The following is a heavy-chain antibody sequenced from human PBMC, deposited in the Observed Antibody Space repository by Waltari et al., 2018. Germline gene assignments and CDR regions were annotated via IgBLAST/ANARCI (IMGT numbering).Heavy chain of an antibody. D-gene: IGHD6-19*01. Sequence: QVQLQQWGAGLLKPSETLSLTCAVYGGSFSGYYWRWIRQPPGKGLEWIGESNHSGSTNYNPSLKSRVTISVDTSKNQFSLKLSSVTAADTAVYYCARGGWLGPKRYLDPWGQGTLVTVSS. V-gene: IGHV4-34*01. CDR1: GGSFSGYY. CDR3: ARGGWLGPKRYLDP. J-gene: IGHJ5*02. CDR2: SNHSGST.